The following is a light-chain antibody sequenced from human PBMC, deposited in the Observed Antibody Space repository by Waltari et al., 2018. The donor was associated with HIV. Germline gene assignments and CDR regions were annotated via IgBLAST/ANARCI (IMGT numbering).Light chain of an antibody. V-gene: IGLV2-11*01. CDR1: SSDVVGYNY. Sequence: QSALTQPRSVSGSPGQSVTISCTGTSSDVVGYNYVSWYQQHPGNAPKLMIYDVTKRPSGVPDRFSGSKSGNTASLTISGLQAEDEADYFCCSYAGGYTLVFGGGTKLTVL. J-gene: IGLJ3*02. CDR3: CSYAGGYTLV. CDR2: DVT.